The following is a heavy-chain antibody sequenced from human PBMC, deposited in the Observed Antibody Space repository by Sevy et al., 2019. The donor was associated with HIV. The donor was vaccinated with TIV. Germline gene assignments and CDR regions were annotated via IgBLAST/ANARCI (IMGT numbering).Heavy chain of an antibody. D-gene: IGHD3-22*01. CDR1: GFTFDTYT. Sequence: GGSLRLSCAASGFTFDTYTMNWVRQAPGKGLEWVSSISFSSSYIYYADSVKGRFTISRDNAKSSLYLQMNSLRADDTAVYYCAREVSSPGYYDIAGYGDEAFDIWGQWTMVTVSS. V-gene: IGHV3-21*01. CDR3: AREVSSPGYYDIAGYGDEAFDI. J-gene: IGHJ3*02. CDR2: ISFSSSYI.